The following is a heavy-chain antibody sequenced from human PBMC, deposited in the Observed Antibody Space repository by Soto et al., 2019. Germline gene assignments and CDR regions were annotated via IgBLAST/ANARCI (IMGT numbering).Heavy chain of an antibody. Sequence: SETLSLTCAVYGGSFSGYYWSWIRQPPGKGLEWIGEINHSGSTNYNPSLKSRVTISVDTSKNQFSLKLSSVTAADTAVYYCARAGSSGYYYVGYWGQGTLVTVSS. J-gene: IGHJ4*02. V-gene: IGHV4-34*01. D-gene: IGHD3-22*01. CDR2: INHSGST. CDR1: GGSFSGYY. CDR3: ARAGSSGYYYVGY.